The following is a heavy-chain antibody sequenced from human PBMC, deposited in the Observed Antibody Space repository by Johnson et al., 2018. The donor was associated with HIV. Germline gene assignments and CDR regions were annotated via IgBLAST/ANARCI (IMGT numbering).Heavy chain of an antibody. CDR3: ARERMAAAGLDAFDI. J-gene: IGHJ3*02. Sequence: VQLVESGGGLVQPGGSLRLSCAASGFTVSSNYMSWVRQAPGKGLEWVSVFYSDSNTYSSDSVKGRFPISRDNSKNTLYLQMSSLRAEDTAVYYCARERMAAAGLDAFDIWGQGTMVTVSS. V-gene: IGHV3-66*01. CDR2: FYSDSNT. D-gene: IGHD6-13*01. CDR1: GFTVSSNY.